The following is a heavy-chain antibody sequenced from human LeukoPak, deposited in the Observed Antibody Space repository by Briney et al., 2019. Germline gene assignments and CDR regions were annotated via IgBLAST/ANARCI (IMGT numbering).Heavy chain of an antibody. V-gene: IGHV4-38-2*01. D-gene: IGHD3-22*01. CDR3: ARHRTSSGYYNYFDY. Sequence: SETLSLTCVVSGYSISSGYYWGWIRQPPGKGLEWIGSIYQSGSTYYTPSLKSRVTISVDTSKNQFSLKLSSVTAADTAVYYCARHRTSSGYYNYFDYWGQGTLVTVSS. J-gene: IGHJ4*02. CDR2: IYQSGST. CDR1: GYSISSGYY.